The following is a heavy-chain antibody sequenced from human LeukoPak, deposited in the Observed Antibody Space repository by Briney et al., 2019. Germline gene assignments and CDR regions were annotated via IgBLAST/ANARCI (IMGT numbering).Heavy chain of an antibody. V-gene: IGHV3-74*01. CDR3: ARASYCSSTSCPGSYYYYYMDV. Sequence: GGSLRLSCAASGFTFSSYWMHWVRPAPGEGLVWVSRINSDGSSTSYADSVKGRFTISRDNAKNTLYLQMNSLRAEDTAVYYCARASYCSSTSCPGSYYYYYMDVWGKGTTVTVSS. CDR1: GFTFSSYW. J-gene: IGHJ6*03. CDR2: INSDGSST. D-gene: IGHD2-2*01.